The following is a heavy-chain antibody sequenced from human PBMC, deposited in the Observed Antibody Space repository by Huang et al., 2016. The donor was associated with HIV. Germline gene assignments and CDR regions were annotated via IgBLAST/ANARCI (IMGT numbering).Heavy chain of an antibody. CDR1: GGSMSSYY. CDR2: IYYSGST. Sequence: QVQLQESGPGLVKPSETLSLTCTVSGGSMSSYYWSWIRQPPGQGLEWTGYIYYSGSTNYHPSLKSRVTISVDTSKNQFSLRLSSVTAADTAVYYCASASIAARRWFDPWGQGSLVTVSS. V-gene: IGHV4-59*01. CDR3: ASASIAARRWFDP. D-gene: IGHD6-6*01. J-gene: IGHJ5*02.